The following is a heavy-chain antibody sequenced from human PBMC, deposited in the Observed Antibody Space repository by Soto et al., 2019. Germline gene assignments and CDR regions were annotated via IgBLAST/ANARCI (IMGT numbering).Heavy chain of an antibody. J-gene: IGHJ3*02. CDR1: GFTFGDYY. V-gene: IGHV3-11*01. CDR2: ISSSGSTI. Sequence: QVQLVESGGGLVKPGGSLGLSCAASGFTFGDYYLSWIRQAPGKGRGWVSYISSSGSTIYYADSVKGRFTISRDNAKKSLYLQMTSLRAEDTAVYYCARFAPGTRTDAFDIWGQGTMVTVSS. D-gene: IGHD2-2*01. CDR3: ARFAPGTRTDAFDI.